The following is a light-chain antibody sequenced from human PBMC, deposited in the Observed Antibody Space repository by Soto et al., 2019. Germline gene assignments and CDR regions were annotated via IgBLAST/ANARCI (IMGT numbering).Light chain of an antibody. J-gene: IGKJ1*01. V-gene: IGKV1-27*01. CDR1: QGIRNY. Sequence: DIQMTQSPSSLSTSVGDRVTITCRASQGIRNYLAWYQQIPGKVPKLLIYAASTLQSGFPSRFSGSGSGTDFTLTISSLQPEDVATYYCPKYNSAPWTFGQGTKVDIK. CDR3: PKYNSAPWT. CDR2: AAS.